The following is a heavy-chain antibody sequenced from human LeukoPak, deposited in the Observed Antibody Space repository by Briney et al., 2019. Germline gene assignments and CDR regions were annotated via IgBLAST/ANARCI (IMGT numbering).Heavy chain of an antibody. D-gene: IGHD3-10*01. V-gene: IGHV4-39*01. J-gene: IGHJ5*02. CDR3: ARHGGSGSYYNWFDP. Sequence: TSETLSLTCTVSGGSISSTTYYWGWIRQSPGKGLEWFGSINYSGITYYNPSLKSRITISVDRSKNQFSLKLSSVTAADTAVYYCARHGGSGSYYNWFDPWGQGTLVTVSS. CDR1: GGSISSTTYY. CDR2: INYSGIT.